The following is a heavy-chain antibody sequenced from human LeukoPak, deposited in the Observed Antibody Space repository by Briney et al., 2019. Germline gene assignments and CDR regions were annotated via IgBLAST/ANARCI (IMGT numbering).Heavy chain of an antibody. D-gene: IGHD1-26*01. J-gene: IGHJ4*02. CDR2: INPNSGGT. V-gene: IGHV1-2*02. CDR3: ARDLPVSGSYYVDY. CDR1: GYTFTGYY. Sequence: GASVKVSCKASGYTFTGYYMHWVRQAPGQGLEWMGWINPNSGGTNYAQKFQGRVTMTRDTSISTAYMELSRLRSDDTAEYYCARDLPVSGSYYVDYWGQGTLVTVSS.